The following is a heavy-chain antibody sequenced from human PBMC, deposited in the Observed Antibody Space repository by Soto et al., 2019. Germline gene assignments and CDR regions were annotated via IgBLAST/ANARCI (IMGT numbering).Heavy chain of an antibody. V-gene: IGHV1-3*01. CDR1: GYTFTSYA. Sequence: QVQLGQSGAEVKKPGASVKVSCKASGYTFTSYAMHWVRQAPGQRLEWMGWTNAGNGNTKYSQKFQGRVTITRETYASTAYMELRSLRCEDTAVYYCARSSVGYYYYMDVWGKGTTVTVSS. CDR2: TNAGNGNT. J-gene: IGHJ6*03. D-gene: IGHD1-26*01. CDR3: ARSSVGYYYYMDV.